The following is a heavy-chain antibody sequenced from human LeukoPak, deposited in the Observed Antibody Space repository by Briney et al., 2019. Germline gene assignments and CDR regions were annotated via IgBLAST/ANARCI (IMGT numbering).Heavy chain of an antibody. CDR1: GFTFSTYA. V-gene: IGHV3-23*01. D-gene: IGHD6-6*01. Sequence: GGSLRLSCAASGFTFSTYAMSWVRQAPGQGLEWVSSITVSGDSTYYADSVKGRFTISRDNSKNTLYLQVDSLRPEDTAIYYCATYSRSLFRHFDYWGQGTLVTVSS. CDR2: ITVSGDST. CDR3: ATYSRSLFRHFDY. J-gene: IGHJ4*02.